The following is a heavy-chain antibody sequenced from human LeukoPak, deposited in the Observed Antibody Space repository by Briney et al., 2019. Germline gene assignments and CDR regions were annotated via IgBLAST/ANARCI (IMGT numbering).Heavy chain of an antibody. V-gene: IGHV1-18*01. CDR1: GYTFTSYG. J-gene: IGHJ6*02. CDR2: ISAYNGNT. Sequence: GASVKVSCKASGYTFTSYGISWVRQAPGQGLEWMGWISAYNGNTNYAQKLQGRVTMTTDTSTSTAYMELGSLRSDDTAVYYCAREDYDILTGYWPYYYYGMDVWGQGTTVTVSS. CDR3: AREDYDILTGYWPYYYYGMDV. D-gene: IGHD3-9*01.